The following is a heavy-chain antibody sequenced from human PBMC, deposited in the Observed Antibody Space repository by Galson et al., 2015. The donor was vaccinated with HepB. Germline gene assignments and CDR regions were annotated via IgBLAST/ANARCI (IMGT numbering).Heavy chain of an antibody. CDR2: IYYSGST. J-gene: IGHJ4*02. Sequence: ETLSLTCTVSGGSISSSSYYWGWIRQPPGKGLEWIGSIYYSGSTYYNPSLKSRVTISVDTSKNQFSLKLSSVTAADTAVYYCARYDSSGYYSRFGYWGQGTLVTVSS. V-gene: IGHV4-39*01. CDR1: GGSISSSSYY. D-gene: IGHD3-22*01. CDR3: ARYDSSGYYSRFGY.